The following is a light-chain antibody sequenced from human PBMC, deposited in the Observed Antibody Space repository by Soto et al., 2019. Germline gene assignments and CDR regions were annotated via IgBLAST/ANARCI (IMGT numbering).Light chain of an antibody. CDR3: QQANSFPFT. CDR1: QGISSY. V-gene: IGKV1-12*01. J-gene: IGKJ3*01. Sequence: DLQMTQSPSSVSASAGDRVTITCRASQGISSYLAWYQQKPGKAPKLLIYAASSLQSGVPSRFGGSGSGTDFTLTISSLQPEDFATYYCQQANSFPFTFGPGTKVNIK. CDR2: AAS.